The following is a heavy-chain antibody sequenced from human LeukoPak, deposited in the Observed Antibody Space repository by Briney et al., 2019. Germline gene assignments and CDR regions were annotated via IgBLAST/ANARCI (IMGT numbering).Heavy chain of an antibody. Sequence: SETLSLTCTVSGGSISSYYWSWIRQPAGRGLEWIGRIYTSGSTNYNPSLKSRVTMSVDTSKNQFSLKLSSVTAADTAVYYCARDLLSVGYFDYWGQGTLVTVSS. V-gene: IGHV4-4*07. CDR3: ARDLLSVGYFDY. CDR1: GGSISSYY. D-gene: IGHD3-16*01. J-gene: IGHJ4*02. CDR2: IYTSGST.